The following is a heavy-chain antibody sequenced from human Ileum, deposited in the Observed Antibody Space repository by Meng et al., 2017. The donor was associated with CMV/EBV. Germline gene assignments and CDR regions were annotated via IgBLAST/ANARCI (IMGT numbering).Heavy chain of an antibody. CDR2: IRTHSVDT. V-gene: IGHV1-2*02. J-gene: IGHJ4*02. Sequence: VPSGDEVKTTGSSVKMSRRASHHSFPYPYLHWVRQAPGQALEWMGWIRTHSVDTTYQQNFQRRITLTRDTSISTAYMELVGLTSDDTAVYYCARETGEGTRDFGYWGQGTLVPVSS. D-gene: IGHD3-16*01. CDR1: HHSFPYPY. CDR3: ARETGEGTRDFGY.